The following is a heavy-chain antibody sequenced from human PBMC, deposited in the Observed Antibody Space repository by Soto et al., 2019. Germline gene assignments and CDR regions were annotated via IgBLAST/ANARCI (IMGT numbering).Heavy chain of an antibody. CDR1: GFTFSSYW. CDR3: ARDLFSDCSSTSCHHDYYYYGMDV. V-gene: IGHV3-7*03. D-gene: IGHD2-2*01. Sequence: GGSLRLSCAASGFTFSSYWMSWVRQAPGKGLEWVDNIKQTGSEKYYVDSVKGRFTISRDNAKNSLYLQMNSLRAEDTAVYYCARDLFSDCSSTSCHHDYYYYGMDVWGQGTTVTVSS. CDR2: IKQTGSEK. J-gene: IGHJ6*02.